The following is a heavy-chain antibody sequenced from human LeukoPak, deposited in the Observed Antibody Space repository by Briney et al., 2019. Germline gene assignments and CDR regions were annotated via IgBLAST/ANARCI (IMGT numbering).Heavy chain of an antibody. Sequence: PSETLSLTCSIPGGSISSGSYYWRWIRQPAGKGLEWIGRIYTSGSTTYNPSLKSRVTISVDTSKNQFSLKLSSVTAADTAVYYCARDIAAAGTFDYWGQGTLVTVSS. CDR1: GGSISSGSYY. CDR2: IYTSGST. V-gene: IGHV4-61*02. J-gene: IGHJ4*02. D-gene: IGHD6-13*01. CDR3: ARDIAAAGTFDY.